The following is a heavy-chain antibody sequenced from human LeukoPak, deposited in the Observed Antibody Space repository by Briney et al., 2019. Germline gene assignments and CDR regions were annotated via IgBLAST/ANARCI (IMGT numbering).Heavy chain of an antibody. J-gene: IGHJ4*02. D-gene: IGHD3-10*01. V-gene: IGHV3-21*01. CDR2: ISSSGSYI. Sequence: GGSLRLSCAASGFTFSSYSMNWVRQAPGKGLEWASAISSSGSYIYYADSVKGRFTISRDNAKNSLYLQMNSLRAEDTAVYYCASPSYYYGSGSYYNGYYFDYWGQGTLVTVSS. CDR3: ASPSYYYGSGSYYNGYYFDY. CDR1: GFTFSSYS.